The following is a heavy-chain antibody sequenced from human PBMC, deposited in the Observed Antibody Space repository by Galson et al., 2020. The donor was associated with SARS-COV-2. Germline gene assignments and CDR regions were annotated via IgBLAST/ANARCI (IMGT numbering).Heavy chain of an antibody. D-gene: IGHD2-15*01. CDR3: ARRGGSLHYFDS. Sequence: GESLKISCEGSGYSFSNSWIGWVRQMAGKGLEWMCIIYPGDSEIRYSPSFQGQVTISVDKSISTAYLQWSSLEASDTAIYYCARRGGSLHYFDSWGQGTLVTVSS. CDR2: IYPGDSEI. J-gene: IGHJ4*02. V-gene: IGHV5-51*01. CDR1: GYSFSNSW.